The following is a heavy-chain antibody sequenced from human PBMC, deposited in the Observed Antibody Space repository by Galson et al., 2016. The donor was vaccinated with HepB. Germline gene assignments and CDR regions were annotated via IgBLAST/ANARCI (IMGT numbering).Heavy chain of an antibody. CDR3: AKDLGILVGASTY. D-gene: IGHD1-26*01. CDR2: INNAGSNT. CDR1: GFTFSNYW. J-gene: IGHJ4*02. Sequence: SLRLSCAASGFTFSNYWMHWVRQAPGKGLVWVAHINNAGSNTNYADSVKGRFTISRDNSRNTLYLQMDSLRADETAVYYCAKDLGILVGASTYWGQGTLVTVSS. V-gene: IGHV3-74*01.